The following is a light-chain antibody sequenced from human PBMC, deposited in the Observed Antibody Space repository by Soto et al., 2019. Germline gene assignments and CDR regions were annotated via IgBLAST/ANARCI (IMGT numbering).Light chain of an antibody. V-gene: IGKV1-27*01. CDR3: QQYNSAPSLT. J-gene: IGKJ4*01. Sequence: DIQMTQSPSSLSASVGDRVTITCRASQGISNFLAWYQQRPGKVPKVLIYAASTLQSGVPSRFSGSGSGTDFTLTISSLQHEDVATYYCQQYNSAPSLTFGGGTKVEIK. CDR1: QGISNF. CDR2: AAS.